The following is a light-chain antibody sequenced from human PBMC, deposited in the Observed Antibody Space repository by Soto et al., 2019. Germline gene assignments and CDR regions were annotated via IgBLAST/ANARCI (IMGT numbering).Light chain of an antibody. CDR2: EVS. Sequence: QSVLTQPPSASGSPGQSVTISCTGTSSDVGSYNDFSWYQQHPGKAPKLMIYEVSKRPSGVPDRFSGSKSGNTASLTVSGLQAEDEADYYCSSYAGRNNFVVFGGGTKLTVL. CDR1: SSDVGSYND. V-gene: IGLV2-8*01. J-gene: IGLJ2*01. CDR3: SSYAGRNNFVV.